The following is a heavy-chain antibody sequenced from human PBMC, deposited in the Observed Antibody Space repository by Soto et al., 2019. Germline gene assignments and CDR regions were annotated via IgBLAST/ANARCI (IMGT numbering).Heavy chain of an antibody. Sequence: GGSLRLSCAASGFTVSSNYMSWVRQAPGKGLEWVSVIYSDGSTYYADSVKGRFTISRDNSKSTLYLQMDSLRAEDTAVYYCARVGYAVTTGGAFEIWGQGTMVTVSS. D-gene: IGHD4-17*01. J-gene: IGHJ3*02. CDR1: GFTVSSNY. CDR2: IYSDGST. CDR3: ARVGYAVTTGGAFEI. V-gene: IGHV3-53*01.